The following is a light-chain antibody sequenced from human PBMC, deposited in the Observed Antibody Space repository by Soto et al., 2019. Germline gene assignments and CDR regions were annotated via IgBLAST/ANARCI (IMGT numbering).Light chain of an antibody. CDR3: QQYNTYST. CDR1: QNIRNW. J-gene: IGKJ5*01. CDR2: DAS. V-gene: IGKV1-5*01. Sequence: DIQMTQSPSTLSASVGDSLTITCRASQNIRNWLAWYQQKPGKAPXXLIYDASSLKSGVPARFSGSGSGTEFTLTISSLQPDVFATDYCQQYNTYSTFGQGTRLEIK.